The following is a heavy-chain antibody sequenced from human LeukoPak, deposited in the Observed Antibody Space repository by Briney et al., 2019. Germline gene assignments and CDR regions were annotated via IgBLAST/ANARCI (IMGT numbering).Heavy chain of an antibody. CDR1: GFTVSNNF. CDR2: IYGGGST. D-gene: IGHD6-19*01. CDR3: ASWPGGWYGEDS. J-gene: IGHJ4*02. Sequence: GGSLILSCAASGFTVSNNFMSWVRRAPGKGLEWVSVIYGGGSTYYADSVKGRFTISRDTSKNTLYLQMNSLRAEDTAVYYCASWPGGWYGEDSWGQGTLVTVSS. V-gene: IGHV3-53*01.